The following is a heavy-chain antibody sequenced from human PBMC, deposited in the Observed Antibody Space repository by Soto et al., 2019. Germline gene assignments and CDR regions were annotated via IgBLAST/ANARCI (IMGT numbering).Heavy chain of an antibody. CDR2: SRDKGNSYST. J-gene: IGHJ4*02. CDR3: TRCRTGTTSSDY. CDR1: GFTFSDYY. D-gene: IGHD1-7*01. Sequence: EVQLVESGGGLVQPGGSLRLSCAGSGFTFSDYYIDWVRQAPGKGLEWVGRSRDKGNSYSTDYAASVKGRFTISRDASKNSLSLQMTSLKTEDTALYYCTRCRTGTTSSDYWGQGTLVTVSS. V-gene: IGHV3-72*01.